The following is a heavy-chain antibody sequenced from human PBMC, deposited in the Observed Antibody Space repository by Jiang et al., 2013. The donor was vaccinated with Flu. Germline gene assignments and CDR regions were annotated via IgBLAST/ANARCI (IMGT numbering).Heavy chain of an antibody. CDR3: ARAARDGEYSSSSTEWFDP. CDR1: GGSFSGYY. CDR2: INHSGST. Sequence: LLKPSETLSLTCAVYGGSFSGYYWSWIRQPPGKGLEWIGEINHSGSTNYNPSLKSRVTISVDTSKNQFSLKLSSVTAADTAVYYCARAARDGEYSSSSTEWFDPWGQGNPGHRLL. D-gene: IGHD6-6*01. J-gene: IGHJ5*02. V-gene: IGHV4-34*01.